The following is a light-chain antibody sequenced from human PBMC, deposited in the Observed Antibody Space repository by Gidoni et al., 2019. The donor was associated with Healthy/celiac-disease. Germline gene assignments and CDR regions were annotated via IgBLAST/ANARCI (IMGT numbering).Light chain of an antibody. CDR1: QSISSS. V-gene: IGKV1-39*01. J-gene: IGKJ4*01. CDR2: AAS. Sequence: DIQMTQSPSSLSASVGDRVTITCRASQSISSSLNWYQQKPGKAPKLLIYAASSLQSGVPSRFSASGSGTDFTLTISSLQPEDFATYYCQQSYSTPLTFGGGTKVEIK. CDR3: QQSYSTPLT.